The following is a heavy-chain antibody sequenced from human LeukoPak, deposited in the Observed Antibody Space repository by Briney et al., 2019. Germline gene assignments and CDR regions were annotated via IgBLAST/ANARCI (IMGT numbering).Heavy chain of an antibody. CDR1: GFTFSSYW. J-gene: IGHJ2*01. CDR2: IKQDGSEK. Sequence: GGSLRLSCAASGFTFSSYWMSWVRQAPGKGLEWVANIKQDGSEKYYVDSVKGRFTISRDNAKNSLYLQMISLRAEDTAVYYCARVSSYSSGWYGPGTDWYFDLWGRGTLVTVSS. CDR3: ARVSSYSSGWYGPGTDWYFDL. V-gene: IGHV3-7*01. D-gene: IGHD6-19*01.